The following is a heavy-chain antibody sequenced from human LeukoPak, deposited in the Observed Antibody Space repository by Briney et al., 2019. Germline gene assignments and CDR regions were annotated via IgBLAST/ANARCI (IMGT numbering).Heavy chain of an antibody. CDR3: ARDCSSTCSDAFDI. D-gene: IGHD2-2*01. J-gene: IGHJ3*02. V-gene: IGHV4-59*01. CDR1: GGSISSYY. Sequence: SQTLSLTCTVSGGSISSYYWSWIRQPPGKGLEWIGYIYYSGSTNYNPSLKSRVTISVDTSKNQFSLRLSSVTAADTAVYYCARDCSSTCSDAFDIWGQGTMVTVSS. CDR2: IYYSGST.